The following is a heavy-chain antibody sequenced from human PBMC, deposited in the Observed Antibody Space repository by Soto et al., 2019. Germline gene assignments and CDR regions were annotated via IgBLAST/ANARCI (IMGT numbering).Heavy chain of an antibody. CDR1: GFTFSSYA. Sequence: GSLRLSCAASGFTFSSYAMHWVRQAPGKGLEWVAVISYDGSNKYYADSVKGRFTISRDNSKNTLYLQMNSLRAEDTAVYYCARDPQDTAMAQAYYYYYGMDVWGQGTTVTVSS. D-gene: IGHD5-18*01. J-gene: IGHJ6*02. CDR3: ARDPQDTAMAQAYYYYYGMDV. V-gene: IGHV3-30-3*01. CDR2: ISYDGSNK.